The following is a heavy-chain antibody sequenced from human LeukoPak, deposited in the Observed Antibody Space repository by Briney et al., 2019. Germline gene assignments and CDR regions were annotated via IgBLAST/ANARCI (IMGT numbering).Heavy chain of an antibody. J-gene: IGHJ5*02. CDR1: GLTLSTYW. V-gene: IGHV3-30-3*01. CDR2: ISYDGSNK. Sequence: PGGSLRLSCAASGLTLSTYWMNWVRQAPGKGLEWVAVISYDGSNKYYADSVKGRFTISRDNSKNTLYLQMNSLRAEDTAVYYCARDKRFLEWLSWGQGTLVTVSS. CDR3: ARDKRFLEWLS. D-gene: IGHD3-3*01.